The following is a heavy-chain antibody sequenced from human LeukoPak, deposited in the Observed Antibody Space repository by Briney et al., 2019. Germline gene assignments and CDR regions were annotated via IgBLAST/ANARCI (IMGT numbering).Heavy chain of an antibody. V-gene: IGHV4-34*01. D-gene: IGHD3/OR15-3a*01. CDR3: ARDLDTGAFDI. CDR1: GASFSGYY. CDR2: IDHSGSS. J-gene: IGHJ3*02. Sequence: SETLSLTCVVSGASFSGYYWSWIRQSPGKGLEWIGEIDHSGSSNYNMSLKSRVTTSLDTSKNQFSLKVNSVTAADTAVYYCARDLDTGAFDIWGQGTMVTVSS.